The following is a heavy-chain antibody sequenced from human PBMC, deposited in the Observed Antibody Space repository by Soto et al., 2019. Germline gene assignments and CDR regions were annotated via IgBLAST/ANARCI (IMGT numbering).Heavy chain of an antibody. CDR2: IIPIFGTA. J-gene: IGHJ4*02. D-gene: IGHD3-3*01. CDR3: ARKGENYDFWSGYYLY. V-gene: IGHV1-69*01. CDR1: GGTFSSYA. Sequence: QVQLVQSGAEVKKPGSSVKVSCKASGGTFSSYAISWVRQAPGQGLEWMGGIIPIFGTANYAQKFQGRVTITADESTSTAYMELSSLRSEATAVYYCARKGENYDFWSGYYLYWGQGTLVTVSS.